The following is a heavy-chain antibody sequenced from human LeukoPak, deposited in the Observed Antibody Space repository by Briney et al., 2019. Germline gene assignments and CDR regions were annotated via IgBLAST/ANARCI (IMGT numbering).Heavy chain of an antibody. CDR1: GYTFTSYD. V-gene: IGHV1-8*01. CDR3: ARGYSSGWLDYGMDV. Sequence: ASVKVSCKASGYTFTSYDINWVRQATGQGLEWMGWMNPNSGNTGYAQKFQGRVTMTRNTSMSTAYMELSSLRSEDTAVYYCARGYSSGWLDYGMDVWGQGTTVTVSS. CDR2: MNPNSGNT. J-gene: IGHJ6*02. D-gene: IGHD6-19*01.